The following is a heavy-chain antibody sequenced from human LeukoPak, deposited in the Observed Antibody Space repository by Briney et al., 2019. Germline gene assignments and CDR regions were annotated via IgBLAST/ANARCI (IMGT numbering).Heavy chain of an antibody. CDR1: VFTFSNAW. CDR3: TTDRGLYDSSGYYYFATDI. D-gene: IGHD3-22*01. Sequence: TGGSLRLSCAASVFTFSNAWMNWVRQAPGKGLEWVGRIKSKSDGGTTDYAAPVKGRFTISRDDSKNTLFLQMNSLKTEDTAVYYCTTDRGLYDSSGYYYFATDIWGQGTMVTVSS. J-gene: IGHJ3*02. V-gene: IGHV3-15*01. CDR2: IKSKSDGGTT.